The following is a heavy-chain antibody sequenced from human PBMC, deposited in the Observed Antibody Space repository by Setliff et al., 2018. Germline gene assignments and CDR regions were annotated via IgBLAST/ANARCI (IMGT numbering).Heavy chain of an antibody. D-gene: IGHD6-6*01. J-gene: IGHJ6*03. Sequence: GGSLRLSCAASGFTFSGSAVYWVRQASGRGLEWVGRIRSKADSYATAYAASVKARFTISRDDSKNTAYLQVNSLKTEDTAVYYCARVYSSSSRMGYYYYYYMDVWGKGTTVTVS. CDR1: GFTFSGSA. CDR2: IRSKADSYAT. CDR3: ARVYSSSSRMGYYYYYYMDV. V-gene: IGHV3-73*01.